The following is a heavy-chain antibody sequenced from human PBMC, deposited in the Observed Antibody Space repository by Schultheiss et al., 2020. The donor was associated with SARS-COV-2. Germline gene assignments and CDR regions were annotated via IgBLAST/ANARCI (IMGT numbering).Heavy chain of an antibody. CDR1: GFTFSSYA. CDR2: ISGSGGNT. CDR3: AREFLSSSWHEDYFDY. V-gene: IGHV3-23*01. Sequence: GGSLRLSCAASGFTFSSYAMSWVRQAPGKGLEWVSAISGSGGNTYYADSVKGRFTISRDNSKNTLYLQMNSLRAEDTAVYYCAREFLSSSWHEDYFDYWGQGTLVTVSS. D-gene: IGHD6-13*01. J-gene: IGHJ4*02.